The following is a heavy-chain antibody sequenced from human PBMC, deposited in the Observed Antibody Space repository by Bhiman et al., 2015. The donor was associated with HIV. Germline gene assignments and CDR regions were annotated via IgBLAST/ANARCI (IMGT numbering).Heavy chain of an antibody. CDR3: ARDGTEYSSALVFDY. CDR1: EFTFSTYD. Sequence: EVQLVESGGDLVQPGESVRLSCVASEFTFSTYDMHWVRQGAGKSLEWVAAIGTAGDTFYSGSVKGRFTISREDAKNSLYLQMNSLRVGDTAVYYCARDGTEYSSALVFDYWGQGTLVSVSS. CDR2: IGTAGDT. J-gene: IGHJ4*02. D-gene: IGHD6-19*01. V-gene: IGHV3-13*01.